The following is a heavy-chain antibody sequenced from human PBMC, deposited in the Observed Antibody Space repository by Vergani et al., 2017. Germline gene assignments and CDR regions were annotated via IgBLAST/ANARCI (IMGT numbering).Heavy chain of an antibody. Sequence: QVQLVESGGGVVQPGRSLRLSCAASGFTFSSYGMHWVRQAPGKGLEWVAVIWYDGSNKYYADSVKGRFTISRDNSKNTLYLQMNSLRAEDTAVYYCARDYYDSSGYYYHDYWGQGILVTVSS. V-gene: IGHV3-33*01. CDR2: IWYDGSNK. D-gene: IGHD3-22*01. CDR3: ARDYYDSSGYYYHDY. CDR1: GFTFSSYG. J-gene: IGHJ4*02.